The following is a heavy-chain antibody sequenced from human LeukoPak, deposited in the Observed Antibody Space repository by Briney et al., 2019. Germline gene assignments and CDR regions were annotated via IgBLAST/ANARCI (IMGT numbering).Heavy chain of an antibody. CDR2: ISSSGSTI. Sequence: GGSLRLSCAASGFTFSDYYMSWIRQAPGKGLEWVSYISSSGSTIYYADSVKGRFTISRDNSKNTLYLQMNSLRAEDTAVYYCARDHAIVVVPAAPSGAFDIWGQGTMVTVSS. J-gene: IGHJ3*02. CDR1: GFTFSDYY. CDR3: ARDHAIVVVPAAPSGAFDI. V-gene: IGHV3-11*04. D-gene: IGHD2-2*01.